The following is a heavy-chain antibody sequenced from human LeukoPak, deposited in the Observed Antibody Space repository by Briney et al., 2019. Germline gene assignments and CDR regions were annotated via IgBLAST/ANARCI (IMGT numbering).Heavy chain of an antibody. Sequence: PGGSLRLSCTVSGFTFGYYAIAWVRRAPGEGLQWVGLVRSRPYGGTSEYAASVKARFTISRDDSKSTAYLDMNSLKTEDPAVYYRSRADTIRCVKYCFDSWGQGSLVTVSS. D-gene: IGHD2-2*02. CDR2: VRSRPYGGTS. J-gene: IGHJ4*02. V-gene: IGHV3-49*04. CDR1: GFTFGYYA. CDR3: SRADTIRCVKYCFDS.